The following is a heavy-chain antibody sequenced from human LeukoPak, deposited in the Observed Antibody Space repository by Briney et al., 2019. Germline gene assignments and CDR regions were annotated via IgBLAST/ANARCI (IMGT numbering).Heavy chain of an antibody. CDR2: IGTSSTTI. Sequence: GGALRLSLAASGFPFSSYTMNWVRPPPGEGVGGGSKIGTSSTTIYYADSVKGRFTISRDNAKNSLYLQMNSLRADDTAVYYCARFAAGGSYYYYMDVWGKGTTVTVSS. V-gene: IGHV3-48*01. J-gene: IGHJ6*03. CDR1: GFPFSSYT. D-gene: IGHD6-25*01. CDR3: ARFAAGGSYYYYMDV.